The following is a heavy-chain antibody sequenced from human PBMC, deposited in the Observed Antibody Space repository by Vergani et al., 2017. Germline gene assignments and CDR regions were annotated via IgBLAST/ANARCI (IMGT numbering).Heavy chain of an antibody. CDR1: GFTFSDYY. CDR3: AGDGKKSAFDI. V-gene: IGHV3-33*08. CDR2: IWYDGSNK. D-gene: IGHD1-14*01. J-gene: IGHJ3*02. Sequence: QVQLVESGGGLVKPGGSLRLSCAASGFTFSDYYMSWIRQAPGKGLEWVAVIWYDGSNKYYADSVKGRFTISRDNSKNTLYLQMNSLRAEDTAVYYCAGDGKKSAFDIWGQGTMVTVSS.